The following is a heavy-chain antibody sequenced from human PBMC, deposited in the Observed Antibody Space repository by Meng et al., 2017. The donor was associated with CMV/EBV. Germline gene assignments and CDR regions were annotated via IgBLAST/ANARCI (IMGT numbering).Heavy chain of an antibody. CDR2: ISSSGSTI. Sequence: GESLKISCAASGFTFSDYYMSWIRQAPGKGLEWVSYISSSGSTIYYADSVRGRFTISRDNAKNSLYLQMNSLRAEDTAVYYCAGVLSGWLYWGQGTLVTVSS. D-gene: IGHD6-19*01. V-gene: IGHV3-11*01. CDR3: AGVLSGWLY. J-gene: IGHJ4*02. CDR1: GFTFSDYY.